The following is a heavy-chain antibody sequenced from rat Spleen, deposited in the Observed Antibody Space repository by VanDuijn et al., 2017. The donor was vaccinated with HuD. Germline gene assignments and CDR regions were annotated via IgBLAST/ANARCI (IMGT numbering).Heavy chain of an antibody. D-gene: IGHD1-9*01. V-gene: IGHV2-1*01. Sequence: QVQLKESGPGLVQPSQTLSLTCTVSGFSLTSNSVSWVRQPPGKGLEWMGAIWSGGSTDYNSALKSRLSISRDTSKSQVFLKMNSLQTEDTAIYFCTRSPTYYGYTYGYVMDAWGQGASVTVSS. CDR3: TRSPTYYGYTYGYVMDA. CDR1: GFSLTSNS. CDR2: IWSGGST. J-gene: IGHJ4*01.